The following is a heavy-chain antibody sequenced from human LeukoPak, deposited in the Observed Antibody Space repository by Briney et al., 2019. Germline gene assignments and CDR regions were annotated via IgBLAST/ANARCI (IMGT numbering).Heavy chain of an antibody. J-gene: IGHJ4*02. CDR1: SGSFSGHF. CDR3: ARHGGRYRSGWCFGDD. V-gene: IGHV4-34*01. D-gene: IGHD6-19*01. CDR2: ISYGGGT. Sequence: SETLSLTCADYSGSFSGHFWSWIRRPPGKGLEWIGQISYGGGTSYNPSLKSRVTMSVDTSQKQLQFSLRLTSVTAADTAVYYCARHGGRYRSGWCFGDDWGQGILVIVSS.